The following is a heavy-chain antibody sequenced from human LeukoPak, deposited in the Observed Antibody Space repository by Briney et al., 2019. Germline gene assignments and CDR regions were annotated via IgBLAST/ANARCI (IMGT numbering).Heavy chain of an antibody. J-gene: IGHJ6*03. D-gene: IGHD2-2*01. V-gene: IGHV3-48*01. CDR2: ISSSSGII. CDR3: AKDAALLPCSSTSCYHEGYMDV. Sequence: PGGSLRLSCAASGFTFSNYPMNWVRQAPGKGLEWVSYISSSSGIISYVDSVKGRFTISRDNSKNTLYLQMNSLRAEDTAVYYCAKDAALLPCSSTSCYHEGYMDVWGKGTTVTVSS. CDR1: GFTFSNYP.